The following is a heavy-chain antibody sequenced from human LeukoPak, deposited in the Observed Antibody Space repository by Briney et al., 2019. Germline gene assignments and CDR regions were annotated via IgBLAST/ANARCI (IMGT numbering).Heavy chain of an antibody. D-gene: IGHD3-16*02. J-gene: IGHJ4*02. CDR1: GFTFSSYS. Sequence: GGSLRLSCAASGFTFSSYSMNWVRQAPGKGLEWVANIREDGGEKFYVDSVKGRFTISRDNAKSSLYLQMDSLRAEDTAVYYCANYVWGSNSYPSPDYWGQGTLVTVSS. V-gene: IGHV3-7*01. CDR3: ANYVWGSNSYPSPDY. CDR2: IREDGGEK.